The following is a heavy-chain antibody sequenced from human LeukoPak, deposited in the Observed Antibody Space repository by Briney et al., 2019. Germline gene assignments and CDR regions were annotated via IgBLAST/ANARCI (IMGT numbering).Heavy chain of an antibody. Sequence: ASVKVSCKASGYTFTSYYMHWVRQAPGQGLEWMGIINPSGGSTSYAQKFQGRVTMTRDTSTSTVYMELSSLRSEDTAVYYCARDHGRRWLQWAVDYWGQGTLVTVSS. CDR1: GYTFTSYY. CDR2: INPSGGST. J-gene: IGHJ4*02. D-gene: IGHD5-24*01. V-gene: IGHV1-46*01. CDR3: ARDHGRRWLQWAVDY.